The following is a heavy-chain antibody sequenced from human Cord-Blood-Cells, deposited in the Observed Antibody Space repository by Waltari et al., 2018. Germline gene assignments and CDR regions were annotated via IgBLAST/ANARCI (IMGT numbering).Heavy chain of an antibody. CDR3: AGGYCSSTSCYTAFDI. CDR2: IYPGDSET. CDR1: GYSFTSYW. V-gene: IGHV5-51*01. J-gene: IGHJ3*02. D-gene: IGHD2-2*02. Sequence: EVQLVQSGAEVKKPGESLKISCKGSGYSFTSYWIAWVRQMPGKGLEWMGIIYPGDSETRYGPAFQGQVTISADKSISTAYLQWSSLKASDTAMYYCAGGYCSSTSCYTAFDIWGQGTMVTVSS.